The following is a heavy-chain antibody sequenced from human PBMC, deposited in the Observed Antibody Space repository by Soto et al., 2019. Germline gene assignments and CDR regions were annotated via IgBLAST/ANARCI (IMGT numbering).Heavy chain of an antibody. CDR3: ANTLLSTSWYGLHDY. CDR1: EFTFSSYA. J-gene: IGHJ4*02. D-gene: IGHD6-13*01. Sequence: EVQLLESGGGLVQPGGSLRLSCAASEFTFSSYAMSWVRQAPNKGLEWVSTISGSGGRTYYADSAKGRFTISRDNSRNKLHLQMNSLRVDDTAVYYCANTLLSTSWYGLHDYVSQGTLVTVSS. CDR2: ISGSGGRT. V-gene: IGHV3-23*01.